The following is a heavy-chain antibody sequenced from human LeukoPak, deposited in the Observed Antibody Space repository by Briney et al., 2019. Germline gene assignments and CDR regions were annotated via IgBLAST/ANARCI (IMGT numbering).Heavy chain of an antibody. CDR2: ISHSGRT. CDR3: ARMENWGSVDY. Sequence: PSETLSLTSAVSGDSLSSGHWWSWVRQPPGKGLEWIGEISHSGRTNSNPSLKSRVTISVDKSKNQFSLKLTSVTVADTAVYYCARMENWGSVDYWGQGTLVTVSS. CDR1: GDSLSSGHW. V-gene: IGHV4-4*02. D-gene: IGHD7-27*01. J-gene: IGHJ4*02.